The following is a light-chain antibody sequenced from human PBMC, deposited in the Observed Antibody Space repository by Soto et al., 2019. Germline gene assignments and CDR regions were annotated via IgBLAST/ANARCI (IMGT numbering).Light chain of an antibody. J-gene: IGLJ1*01. Sequence: QSALTQPASVSGSPGQSIAISGTGTSNDVGAYHFVSWFQQHPGKAPKLIIYDVDTRPSGVSHRFSAYKSGNSASLTISGLQAEDEADYYCSSYVTDDTYVFGTGTKLTVL. CDR3: SSYVTDDTYV. CDR2: DVD. V-gene: IGLV2-14*03. CDR1: SNDVGAYHF.